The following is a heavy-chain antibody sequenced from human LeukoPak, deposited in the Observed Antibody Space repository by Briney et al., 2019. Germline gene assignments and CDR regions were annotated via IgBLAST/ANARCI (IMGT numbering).Heavy chain of an antibody. CDR1: GGSISSGGYY. D-gene: IGHD5-18*01. Sequence: SETLSLTCTVSGGSISSGGYYWSWIRQHPGKGLEWIGYIYYSGGTYYNPSLKSRVTISVDTSKNQFSLKLSSVTAADTAVYYCARAVDTAMVRWFDPWGQGTLVTVSS. J-gene: IGHJ5*02. CDR3: ARAVDTAMVRWFDP. V-gene: IGHV4-31*03. CDR2: IYYSGGT.